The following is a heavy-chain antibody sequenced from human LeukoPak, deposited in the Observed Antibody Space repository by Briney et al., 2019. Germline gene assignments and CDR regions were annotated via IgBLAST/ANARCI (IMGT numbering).Heavy chain of an antibody. V-gene: IGHV4-4*07. D-gene: IGHD6-6*01. Sequence: SETLSLTCTVSGGSISSYYWSWIRQPAGKGLEWIGRIYTSGSTNGNPSLKSRVTMSVDTSKNQFSLKLSSVTAADTAVYYCARDGYSSSSGWFDPWGQGTLVTVSS. J-gene: IGHJ5*02. CDR1: GGSISSYY. CDR2: IYTSGST. CDR3: ARDGYSSSSGWFDP.